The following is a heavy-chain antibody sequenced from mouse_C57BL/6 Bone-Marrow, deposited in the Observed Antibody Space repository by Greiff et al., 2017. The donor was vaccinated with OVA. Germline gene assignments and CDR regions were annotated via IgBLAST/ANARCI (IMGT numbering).Heavy chain of an antibody. Sequence: QVQLKQSGAELARPGASVKLSCTASGYTFTSYGISWVKQRTGQGLEWIGEIYPRSGNTYYTEKFKGRVTLTADKSSSAAYMELRCLTSEGSAVDFWASLTTVVAPGIAYWGQGTLVTVSA. CDR3: ASLTTVVAPGIAY. CDR1: GYTFTSYG. CDR2: IYPRSGNT. J-gene: IGHJ3*01. V-gene: IGHV1-81*01. D-gene: IGHD1-1*01.